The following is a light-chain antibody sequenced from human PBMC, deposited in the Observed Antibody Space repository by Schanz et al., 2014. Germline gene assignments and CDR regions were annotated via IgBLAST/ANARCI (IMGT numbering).Light chain of an antibody. CDR1: QSINRN. J-gene: IGKJ4*01. CDR2: GAS. Sequence: DINMTQSPSSLSASVGDRVTITCRASQSINRNLNWYQQKSGEAPNLLIYGASNLQSGVPSRFSGRGSGKDLTLTISSLQLEDFATYYCQQSQGTPLTFGGGTKVDSK. V-gene: IGKV1-39*01. CDR3: QQSQGTPLT.